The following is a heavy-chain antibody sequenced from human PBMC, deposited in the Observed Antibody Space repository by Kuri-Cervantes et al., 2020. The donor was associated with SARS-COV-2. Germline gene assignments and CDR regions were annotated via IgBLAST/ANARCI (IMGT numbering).Heavy chain of an antibody. J-gene: IGHJ4*02. D-gene: IGHD2-2*01. CDR3: ARVGYCSSTSCSLFDY. Sequence: SETLSLTCTVSGGSVSSGSYYWSWIRQPPGKGLEWIGYIYYSGSTYYNPSLKSRVTISVDTSKNQFSLKLSSVTAADTAVYYCARVGYCSSTSCSLFDYWGQGTLVTVSS. CDR1: GGSVSSGSYY. V-gene: IGHV4-61*01. CDR2: IYYSGST.